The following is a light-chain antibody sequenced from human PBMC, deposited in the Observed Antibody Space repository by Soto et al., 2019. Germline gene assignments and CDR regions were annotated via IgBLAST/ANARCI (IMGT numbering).Light chain of an antibody. CDR2: LNSDGSH. V-gene: IGLV4-69*01. Sequence: QSVLTQSPSASASLGASVKITCTLRSGHSSYAIAWHQQQPEKGPRFLMRLNSDGSHTKGDGIPDRFSGSSSGAERYLTISSLQSEDEADYYCQTWGSVTVIFGGGTQLTVL. J-gene: IGLJ2*01. CDR1: SGHSSYA. CDR3: QTWGSVTVI.